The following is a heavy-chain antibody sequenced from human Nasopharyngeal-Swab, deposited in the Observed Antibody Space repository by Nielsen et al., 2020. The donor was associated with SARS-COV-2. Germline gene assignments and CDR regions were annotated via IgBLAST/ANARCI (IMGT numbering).Heavy chain of an antibody. CDR3: ARDSVHYGDYQPYHGMDV. V-gene: IGHV4-59*13. CDR1: GGSTSSYY. D-gene: IGHD4-17*01. J-gene: IGHJ6*02. CDR2: IYYSGST. Sequence: SETLSLTCTVSGGSTSSYYWSWIRQPPGKGLEWIGYIYYSGSTNYNPSLKSRVTISVDTSKNQFSLKLSSVTAADTAVYYCARDSVHYGDYQPYHGMDVWGQGTTVTVSS.